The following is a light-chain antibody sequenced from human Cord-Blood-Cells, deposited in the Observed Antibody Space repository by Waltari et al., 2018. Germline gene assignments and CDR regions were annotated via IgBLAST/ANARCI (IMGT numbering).Light chain of an antibody. V-gene: IGLV2-11*01. CDR1: SSDVGGYNY. J-gene: IGLJ3*02. CDR3: FSYAASYTWV. Sequence: QSALTQPRSVSGSPGQSVTISCTGTSSDVGGYNYVSWYQQHPGKAPKLMIYDVSKRPSGVPDRFTCSKSRNTAPPTIDGLQAEDEADYYCFSYAASYTWVFCGGTALTVL. CDR2: DVS.